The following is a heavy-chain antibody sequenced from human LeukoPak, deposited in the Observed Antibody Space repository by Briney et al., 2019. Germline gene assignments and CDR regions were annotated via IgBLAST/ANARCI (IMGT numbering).Heavy chain of an antibody. V-gene: IGHV3-48*01. CDR1: GFIFASYG. CDR3: ARDAVQAGTPFYFDF. CDR2: ISAGSSNT. D-gene: IGHD2-15*01. J-gene: IGHJ4*02. Sequence: PGGSLRLSCSASGFIFASYGMNWVRQAPGKGLQWVSYISAGSSNTFYADYVKGRLTISRDDADNSLHLQMNSLSAEDTAVYYCARDAVQAGTPFYFDFWGQGALVTVSS.